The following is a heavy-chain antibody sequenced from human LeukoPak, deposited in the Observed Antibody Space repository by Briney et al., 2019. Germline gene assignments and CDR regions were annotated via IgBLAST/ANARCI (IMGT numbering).Heavy chain of an antibody. CDR3: ARDRYCSGRSCYGPPDY. CDR1: GDSISSRSYY. Sequence: SETLSLTCTVSGDSISSRSYYWGWIRQPPWKGLEWIGSIYYSEGTYYNPSLKSRVTISIDTSKNQFSLKLNSVTAADTAVYYCARDRYCSGRSCYGPPDYWGQGVLVTVSS. CDR2: IYYSEGT. J-gene: IGHJ4*02. V-gene: IGHV4-39*07. D-gene: IGHD2-15*01.